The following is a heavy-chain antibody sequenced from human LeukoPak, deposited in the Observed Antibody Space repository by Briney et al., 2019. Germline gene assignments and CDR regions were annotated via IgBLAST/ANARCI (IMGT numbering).Heavy chain of an antibody. CDR2: INWNGGST. V-gene: IGHV3-20*04. Sequence: PGGSLRLSCAASGFTFDDYGMSWLRQAPGKGLEWVSGINWNGGSTGYADSVKGRFTISRDNAKNSLYLQINSLRAEDTALYYCASLSGGGYYYYYMDVWGKGTTVTVSS. CDR3: ASLSGGGYYYYYMDV. J-gene: IGHJ6*03. CDR1: GFTFDDYG. D-gene: IGHD3-16*01.